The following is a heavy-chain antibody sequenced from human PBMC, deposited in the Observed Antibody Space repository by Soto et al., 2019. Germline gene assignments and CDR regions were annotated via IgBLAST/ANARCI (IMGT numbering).Heavy chain of an antibody. CDR2: ISYDGDNK. Sequence: VQLVESGGGVVQPGRSLILSCAASGFTFSYHALNWVRQAPGKGLEWVAVISYDGDNKYIAESVKGRFTTSTQNSNNPDTQQPNSLRTEDTAMYFCARGTTTSAFSAMDVWGQGTTVTVSS. J-gene: IGHJ6*02. D-gene: IGHD1-1*01. CDR3: ARGTTTSAFSAMDV. CDR1: GFTFSYHA. V-gene: IGHV3-30-3*01.